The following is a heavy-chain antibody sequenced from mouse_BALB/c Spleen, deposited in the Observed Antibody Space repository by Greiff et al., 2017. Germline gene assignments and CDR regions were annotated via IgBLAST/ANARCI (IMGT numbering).Heavy chain of an antibody. V-gene: IGHV1S56*01. D-gene: IGHD2-4*01. CDR3: ARRITTYAMDY. CDR2: IYPGDGST. Sequence: QVQLQQSGPELVQPGASVKMSCKASGYTFTSYYIHWVKQRPGQGLEWIGWIYPGDGSTKYNEKFKGKTTLTADKSSSTAYMLLSSLTSEDSAIYFCARRITTYAMDYWGQGTSVTVSS. CDR1: GYTFTSYY. J-gene: IGHJ4*01.